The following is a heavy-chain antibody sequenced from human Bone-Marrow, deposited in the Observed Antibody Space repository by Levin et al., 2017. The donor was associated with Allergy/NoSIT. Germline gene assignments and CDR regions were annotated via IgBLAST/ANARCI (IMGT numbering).Heavy chain of an antibody. J-gene: IGHJ4*02. CDR3: AREDGSTFDS. D-gene: IGHD5-24*01. V-gene: IGHV4-31*03. Sequence: LRLSCTVSGGSISSGGYHWSWIRQHAGMGLVWIGYIYYSGSTYYNPSLKSRAITLLDTSKNQFSLKVTSAAAADAAVYYCAREDGSTFDSWGQGTLVTVSS. CDR1: GGSISSGGYH. CDR2: IYYSGST.